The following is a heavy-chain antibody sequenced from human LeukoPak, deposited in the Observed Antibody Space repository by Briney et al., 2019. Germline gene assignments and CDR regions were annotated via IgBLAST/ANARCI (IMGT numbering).Heavy chain of an antibody. D-gene: IGHD7-27*01. CDR2: IWYDGSNK. CDR3: ARALGLALPFDY. CDR1: GFTFSSYG. Sequence: PGGSLRLSCAASGFTFSSYGMHWVRQAPGKGLEWVAVIWYDGSNKYYAGSVKGRFTISRDNSKNTLYLQMNSLRAEDTAVYYCARALGLALPFDYWGQGTLVTVSS. J-gene: IGHJ4*02. V-gene: IGHV3-33*01.